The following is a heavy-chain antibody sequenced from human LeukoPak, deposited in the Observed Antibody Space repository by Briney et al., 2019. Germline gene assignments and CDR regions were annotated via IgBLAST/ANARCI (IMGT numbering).Heavy chain of an antibody. Sequence: SVTLSLTCTVSGYSISSGYYWGWIRQPPGKGLEWIGSGSTYYNPSLKSRVTISVDTSKNQFSLKLSSVTAADTAVYYCARVPSATPTDYYYYYYMDVWGKGTTVTVSS. CDR3: ARVPSATPTDYYYYYYMDV. V-gene: IGHV4-38-2*02. CDR1: GYSISSGYY. CDR2: SGST. J-gene: IGHJ6*03.